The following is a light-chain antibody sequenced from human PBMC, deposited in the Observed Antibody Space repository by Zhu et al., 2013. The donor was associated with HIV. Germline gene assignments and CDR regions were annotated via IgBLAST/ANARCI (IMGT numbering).Light chain of an antibody. Sequence: PGERATLSCRASQSIAGRYLAWYQHKPGQAPRLLISGASSRATGIPARFSGRGSGTEFTLTISSLQSEDYAIYYCQQYNNWPPTWARPTFGRGTKVEIK. CDR1: QSIAGRY. J-gene: IGKJ1*01. CDR3: QQYNNWPPTWARPT. CDR2: GAS. V-gene: IGKV3-15*01.